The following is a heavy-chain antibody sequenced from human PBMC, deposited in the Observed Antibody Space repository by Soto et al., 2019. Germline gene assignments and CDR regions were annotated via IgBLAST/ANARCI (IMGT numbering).Heavy chain of an antibody. Sequence: HPGGSLRLSCAASGFTFSSYSMNWVRQAPGKGLEWVSYISSSSSTIYYADSVKGRFTISRDNAKNSLYLQMNSLRAEDTAVYYCAREMATLRYYYMDVWGKGTTVTVSS. D-gene: IGHD5-12*01. CDR3: AREMATLRYYYMDV. CDR2: ISSSSSTI. V-gene: IGHV3-48*01. J-gene: IGHJ6*03. CDR1: GFTFSSYS.